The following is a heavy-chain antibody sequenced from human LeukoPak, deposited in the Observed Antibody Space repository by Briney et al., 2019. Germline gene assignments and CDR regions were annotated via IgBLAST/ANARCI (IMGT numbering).Heavy chain of an antibody. D-gene: IGHD3-10*01. V-gene: IGHV3-30-3*01. CDR2: ISYDGSNK. J-gene: IGHJ4*02. CDR3: ARDGAPRSGGLFDY. Sequence: GGSLRPSCAASGFTFSSYAMHWVCQAPGKGLEWVAVISYDGSNKYYADSVKGRFTISRDNSKNTLYLQMNSLRAEDTAVYYCARDGAPRSGGLFDYWGQGTLVTVSS. CDR1: GFTFSSYA.